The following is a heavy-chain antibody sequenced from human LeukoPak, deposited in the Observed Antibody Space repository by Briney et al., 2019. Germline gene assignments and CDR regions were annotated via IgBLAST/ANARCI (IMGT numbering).Heavy chain of an antibody. Sequence: GGSLRLSCAASGFTFSSYRMNWVRQAPGKGLEWVSSISSSSSYIYYADSVKGRFTISRDNAKNSLYLQMNSLRAEDTAVYYCARLPPPVVSPFDYWGQGTLVTVSS. J-gene: IGHJ4*02. CDR1: GFTFSSYR. CDR2: ISSSSSYI. CDR3: ARLPPPVVSPFDY. D-gene: IGHD4-23*01. V-gene: IGHV3-21*01.